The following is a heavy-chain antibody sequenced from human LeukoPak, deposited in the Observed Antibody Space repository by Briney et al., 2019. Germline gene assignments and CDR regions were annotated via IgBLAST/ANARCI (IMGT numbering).Heavy chain of an antibody. Sequence: SETLSLTCTVSGGSISSYYWSWIRQPAGKGLEWNGRIYTSGSTNYNPSLKSRVTMSVDTSKNQFSLKLSSVTAADTAVYYCAREYVDYYDSSGYYYYYYYYYMDVWGKGTTVTISS. CDR1: GGSISSYY. D-gene: IGHD3-22*01. J-gene: IGHJ6*03. V-gene: IGHV4-4*07. CDR2: IYTSGST. CDR3: AREYVDYYDSSGYYYYYYYYYMDV.